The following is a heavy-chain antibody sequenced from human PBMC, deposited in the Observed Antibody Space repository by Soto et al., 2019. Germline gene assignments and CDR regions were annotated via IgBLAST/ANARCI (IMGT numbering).Heavy chain of an antibody. D-gene: IGHD4-17*01. CDR1: GFTFSGYA. V-gene: IGHV3-30-3*01. Sequence: QVQLVESGGGVVQPGRSLRLSCVASGFTFSGYAMHWVRQAPGKGLEWVAVISYDGSNKYYSDSVKGRFTISRDNSKNTLYLQINSLRAEDTAMFYCARGRGDYAYFDYWGQGTLFTVSS. J-gene: IGHJ4*02. CDR3: ARGRGDYAYFDY. CDR2: ISYDGSNK.